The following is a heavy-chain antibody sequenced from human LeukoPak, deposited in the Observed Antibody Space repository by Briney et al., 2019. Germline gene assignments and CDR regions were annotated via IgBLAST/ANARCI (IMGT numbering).Heavy chain of an antibody. Sequence: SETLSLICPVSGDSVNSRSFFCHWVRQPPGKGLEWIGSVYSTGNVYQSPSLQSRAAISVDASNNSFSLTLQSVTAADTAVYFCVRGAMVSKLGDMWAPGTLVIVSS. V-gene: IGHV4-39*02. D-gene: IGHD2-8*01. CDR2: VYSTGNV. CDR1: GDSVNSRSFF. J-gene: IGHJ4*02. CDR3: VRGAMVSKLGDM.